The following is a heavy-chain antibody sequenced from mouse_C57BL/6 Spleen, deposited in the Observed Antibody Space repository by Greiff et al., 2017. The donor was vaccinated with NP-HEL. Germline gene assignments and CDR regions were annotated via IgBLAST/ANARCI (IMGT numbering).Heavy chain of an antibody. J-gene: IGHJ2*01. CDR1: GYTFTSYW. Sequence: QVQLQQPGAELVRPGTSVKLSCKASGYTFTSYWMHWVKQRPGQGLEWIGVIDPSDSYTNYNQKFKGKATLTVDTSSSTAYMQLSSLTSEDSAVYYCARAVGYYFDYWGQGTTLTVSS. CDR3: ARAVGYYFDY. D-gene: IGHD1-1*01. V-gene: IGHV1-59*01. CDR2: IDPSDSYT.